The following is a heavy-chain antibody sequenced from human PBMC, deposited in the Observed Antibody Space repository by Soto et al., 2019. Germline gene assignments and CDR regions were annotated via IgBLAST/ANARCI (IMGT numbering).Heavy chain of an antibody. Sequence: QVQLQEWGPGLVEPSGTLSLTCAVSGGSVSSTNWWSWVRQPPGKGLEWIGEIYHSGSTYYNPSLKSRVTISVDKSKNLFSLRLSSVTAPDTAVYFCARDRAVSARGSFDYWGQGTLVTVSS. CDR2: IYHSGST. D-gene: IGHD6-19*01. J-gene: IGHJ4*02. CDR3: ARDRAVSARGSFDY. V-gene: IGHV4-4*02. CDR1: GGSVSSTNW.